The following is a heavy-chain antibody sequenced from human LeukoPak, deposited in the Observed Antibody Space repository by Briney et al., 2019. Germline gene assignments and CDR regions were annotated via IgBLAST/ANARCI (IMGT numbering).Heavy chain of an antibody. CDR1: GYTFTSYT. V-gene: IGHV1-3*01. J-gene: IGHJ4*02. CDR3: ARDRVPSSGALTY. D-gene: IGHD6-19*01. Sequence: ASVKVSCKASGYTFTSYTMHWVRQAPGQRLEWMGWINAGNGNTKYSQKFQGRVTITRDTSASTAYMELSNLRSEDTAVYYCARDRVPSSGALTYWGQGTLVTVSS. CDR2: INAGNGNT.